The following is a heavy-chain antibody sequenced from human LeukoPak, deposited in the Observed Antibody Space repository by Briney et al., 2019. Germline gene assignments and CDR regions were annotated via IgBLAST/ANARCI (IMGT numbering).Heavy chain of an antibody. CDR1: GYTFTSYY. D-gene: IGHD2-15*01. CDR2: INPSGGST. V-gene: IGHV1-46*01. J-gene: IGHJ3*02. Sequence: ASVKVSCKASGYTFTSYYMHWVRQAPGQGLEWMGIINPSGGSTSYAQKFQGRVTITMDESTSTAYMELSSLRSEDTAVYYCARAPGSVDAFDIWGQGTMVTVSS. CDR3: ARAPGSVDAFDI.